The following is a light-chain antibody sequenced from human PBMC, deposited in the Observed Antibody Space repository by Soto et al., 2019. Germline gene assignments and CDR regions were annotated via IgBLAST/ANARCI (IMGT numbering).Light chain of an antibody. V-gene: IGLV2-14*03. CDR1: SSDVGGYNY. J-gene: IGLJ2*01. CDR2: DDI. Sequence: QSALTQPASVSGSPGQSITISCTGTSSDVGGYNYVSWYQQHPGKAPKVFIYDDINRPSGVSNRFSGSKSGNTASLTISGLQAEDEADYYCSSYGISTVVFGGGTKVTVL. CDR3: SSYGISTVV.